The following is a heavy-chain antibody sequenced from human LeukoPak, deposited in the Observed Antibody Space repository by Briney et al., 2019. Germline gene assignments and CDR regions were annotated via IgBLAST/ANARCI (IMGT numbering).Heavy chain of an antibody. CDR3: ARLGRIWFGELFNWFDP. J-gene: IGHJ5*02. Sequence: EASVKVSCKASGYTFTSYYMHWVRQAPGQGLEWMGWINPNSGGTNYAQKFQGRVTMTRDTSISTAYMELSRLRSDDTAVYYCARLGRIWFGELFNWFDPWGQGTLVTVSS. CDR2: INPNSGGT. V-gene: IGHV1-2*02. CDR1: GYTFTSYY. D-gene: IGHD3-10*01.